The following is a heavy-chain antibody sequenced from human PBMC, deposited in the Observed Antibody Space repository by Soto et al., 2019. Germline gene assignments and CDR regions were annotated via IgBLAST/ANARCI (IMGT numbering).Heavy chain of an antibody. Sequence: ASVKVSCKASGYTFTGYCMHWVRQAPGQGLEWMGWINPNSGGTNYAQKFQGWVTMTRDTSISTAYMELSRLRSDDTAVYYCARDMRPLGYYDSSGFDYWGQGTLVNVSS. D-gene: IGHD3-22*01. CDR1: GYTFTGYC. CDR3: ARDMRPLGYYDSSGFDY. CDR2: INPNSGGT. V-gene: IGHV1-2*04. J-gene: IGHJ4*02.